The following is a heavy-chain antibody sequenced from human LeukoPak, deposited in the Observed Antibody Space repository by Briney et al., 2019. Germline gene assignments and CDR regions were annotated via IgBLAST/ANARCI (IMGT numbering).Heavy chain of an antibody. D-gene: IGHD3-22*01. V-gene: IGHV3-23*01. CDR2: ISGSGGST. Sequence: GGSLRLSCAASEFTFSSYAMSWVRQAPGKGLEWVSAISGSGGSTYYADSVKGRFTISRDNSKNTLYLQMNSLRAEDTAVYYCAKGPAIRSSGYYYYYYGMDVWGQGTTVTVSS. J-gene: IGHJ6*02. CDR1: EFTFSSYA. CDR3: AKGPAIRSSGYYYYYYGMDV.